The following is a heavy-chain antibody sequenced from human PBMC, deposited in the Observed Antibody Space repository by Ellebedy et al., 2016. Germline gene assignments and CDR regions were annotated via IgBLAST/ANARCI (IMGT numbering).Heavy chain of an antibody. J-gene: IGHJ6*02. Sequence: SETLSLTXEVNGGSFSDYYWSWIRQPPGKGLEWIGEINHSGSTNSNPSLKSRVTISVDTSKNQFSLNLNSVTAADTAVYYCARGRRYYYGSVDSYDMDVWGQGTTVTVSS. V-gene: IGHV4-34*01. D-gene: IGHD3-10*01. CDR1: GGSFSDYY. CDR2: INHSGST. CDR3: ARGRRYYYGSVDSYDMDV.